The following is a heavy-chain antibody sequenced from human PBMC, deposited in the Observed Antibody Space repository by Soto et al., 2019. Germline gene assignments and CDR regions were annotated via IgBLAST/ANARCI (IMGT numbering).Heavy chain of an antibody. Sequence: QVQLVESGGGVVQPGRSLRLSCAASGFTFSSYGMHWVRQAPGKGLEWVAVIWYDGSNKYYADSVKGRFTISRDNSKNTLYLQMNSLRAEDTAVYYCARESYSSSWSGTPVEYFQHWGQGTLVTVSS. CDR1: GFTFSSYG. CDR2: IWYDGSNK. D-gene: IGHD6-13*01. CDR3: ARESYSSSWSGTPVEYFQH. J-gene: IGHJ1*01. V-gene: IGHV3-33*01.